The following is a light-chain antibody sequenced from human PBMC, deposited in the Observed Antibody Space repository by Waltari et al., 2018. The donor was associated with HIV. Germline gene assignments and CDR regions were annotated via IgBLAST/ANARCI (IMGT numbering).Light chain of an antibody. V-gene: IGKV1-33*01. CDR1: QDIGNS. CDR2: NAS. Sequence: DIQMTQFPSSLSASVGDRVTITCRASQDIGNSLYWYQHRPAEAPKLLIYNASNLETGVPSSFSGSGSGTYFTFTIASLQPEDVATYFCQQYDNLPITFGQGTRLEIK. J-gene: IGKJ5*01. CDR3: QQYDNLPIT.